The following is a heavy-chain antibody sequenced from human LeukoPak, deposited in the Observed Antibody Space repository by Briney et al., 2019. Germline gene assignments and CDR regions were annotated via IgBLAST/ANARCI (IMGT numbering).Heavy chain of an antibody. CDR1: GGSFSGYY. CDR3: ARRRWLDY. V-gene: IGHV4-34*01. J-gene: IGHJ4*02. D-gene: IGHD5-12*01. Sequence: SETLSLTCAVYGGSFSGYYWSWIRQPPGKGLEWIGEINHSGSTNYNPSLKSRVTMSVDTSKNQFSLKLSSVTAADTAVYYCARRRWLDYWGQGTLVTVSS. CDR2: INHSGST.